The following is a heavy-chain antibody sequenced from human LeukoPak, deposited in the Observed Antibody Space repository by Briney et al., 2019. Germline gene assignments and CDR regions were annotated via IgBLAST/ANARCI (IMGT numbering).Heavy chain of an antibody. J-gene: IGHJ4*02. CDR2: IYYSGST. CDR3: ARETKTYYYGSSGYFDY. V-gene: IGHV4-30-4*01. CDR1: GGSISSGDYY. D-gene: IGHD3-22*01. Sequence: SETLSLTCTVSGGSISSGDYYWSWIRQPPGKGLEWIGYIYYSGSTYYNPSLKSRVTISVDTSKNQFSLKLSSVTAADTAVYYCARETKTYYYGSSGYFDYWGQGTLVTVSS.